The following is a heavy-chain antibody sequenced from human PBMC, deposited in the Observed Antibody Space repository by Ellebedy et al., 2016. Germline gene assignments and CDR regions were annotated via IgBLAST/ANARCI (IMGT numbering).Heavy chain of an antibody. CDR3: VHRTTVTIVDY. V-gene: IGHV2-5*01. CDR1: GFSLDTGAVV. Sequence: SGPTLVKPRQTLTLTCTFSGFSLDTGAVVVGWVRQPPGRAPEWLAFIYGNDDKRYSPSLKSRLTITKDTSKNQVVLTVTNMDPVDTATYYCVHRTTVTIVDYWGQGTLVTVSS. CDR2: IYGNDDK. D-gene: IGHD4-17*01. J-gene: IGHJ4*02.